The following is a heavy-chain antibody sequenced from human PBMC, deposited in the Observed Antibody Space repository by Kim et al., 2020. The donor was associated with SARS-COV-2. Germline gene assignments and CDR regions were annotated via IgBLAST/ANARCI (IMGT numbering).Heavy chain of an antibody. D-gene: IGHD3-9*01. CDR2: IYYSGST. Sequence: SETLSLTCTVSGGSISSYYWSWIRQPPGKGLEWIGYIYYSGSTNYNPSLKSRVTISVDTSKNQFSLKLSSVTAADTAVYYCARADRLRYLPYYFDYWGQGTLVTVSS. CDR1: GGSISSYY. CDR3: ARADRLRYLPYYFDY. V-gene: IGHV4-59*13. J-gene: IGHJ4*02.